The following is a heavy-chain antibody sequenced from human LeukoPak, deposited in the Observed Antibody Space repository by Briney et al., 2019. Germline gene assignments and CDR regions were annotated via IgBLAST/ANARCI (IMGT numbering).Heavy chain of an antibody. Sequence: GGSLRLSCAASGFTFSSYAMSWVRQVPGKGLEWVSYISSSGSTIYYADSVKGRFTISRDNAKNSLCLQMNSLRVEDTAVYYCAGQSGYRYGQRGYWGQGALVTVSS. CDR2: ISSSGSTI. CDR1: GFTFSSYA. J-gene: IGHJ4*02. V-gene: IGHV3-48*03. CDR3: AGQSGYRYGQRGY. D-gene: IGHD5-18*01.